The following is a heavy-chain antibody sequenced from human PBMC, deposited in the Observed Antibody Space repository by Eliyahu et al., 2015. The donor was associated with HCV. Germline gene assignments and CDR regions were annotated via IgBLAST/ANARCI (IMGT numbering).Heavy chain of an antibody. CDR1: GFPFRGYA. J-gene: IGHJ4*01. CDR2: INGRGDRT. CDR3: VKEASRSFATH. V-gene: IGHV3-23*01. Sequence: EVQLLESGGGLVQPGGSLRLSCAVSGFPFRGYAMSWVRQSPGKGLDWVSAINGRGDRTYYAASVQGRFTISRDNSKNTLSLQMNSLRVEDTAVYYCVKEASRSFATHWGHGALVTVSS. D-gene: IGHD3-16*01.